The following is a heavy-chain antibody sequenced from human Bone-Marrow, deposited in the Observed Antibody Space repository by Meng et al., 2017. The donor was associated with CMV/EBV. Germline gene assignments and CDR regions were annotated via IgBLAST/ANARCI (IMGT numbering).Heavy chain of an antibody. J-gene: IGHJ6*02. Sequence: SETLSLTCTVSGGSINSYYWNWIRQPPGKGLEWIGEISHSGYITYSPSLTSRVTISLDTSKNHFSLQLNSVTAADTAVYFCARGDYVEHYYGMNVWGQGTTVTVSS. CDR1: GGSINSYY. CDR3: ARGDYVEHYYGMNV. V-gene: IGHV4-34*01. CDR2: ISHSGYI. D-gene: IGHD4-17*01.